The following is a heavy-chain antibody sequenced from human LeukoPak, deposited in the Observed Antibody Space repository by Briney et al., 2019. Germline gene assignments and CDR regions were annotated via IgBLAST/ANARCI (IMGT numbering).Heavy chain of an antibody. CDR3: VKLPYSDTSAYYVDY. CDR2: ISSNGGST. CDR1: GFTFSGYG. J-gene: IGHJ4*02. Sequence: PGRSLRLSCAASGFTFSGYGMHWVRQAPGKGLEYVSAISSNGGSTYYAGSVKGRFTIPRDNSKTTLSLQMSSLRPEDTAVYYCVKLPYSDTSAYYVDYWGQGTLVTVSS. V-gene: IGHV3-64D*06. D-gene: IGHD3-22*01.